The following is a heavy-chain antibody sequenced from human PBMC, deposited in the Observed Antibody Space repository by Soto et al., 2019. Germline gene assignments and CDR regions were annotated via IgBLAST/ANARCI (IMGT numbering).Heavy chain of an antibody. D-gene: IGHD3-16*01. Sequence: QVQLVESGGGVVQPGGSLRLSCAASGFTFSNYGLDWVRQAPGKGLEWVAVIWSDGTNEYYADSVKGRFTISRDNSKNTLYLKMNSLRAEDTAVYYCARDHSGGGSISEDGYFDLWGRGTLVTVSS. CDR3: ARDHSGGGSISEDGYFDL. CDR2: IWSDGTNE. CDR1: GFTFSNYG. V-gene: IGHV3-33*01. J-gene: IGHJ2*01.